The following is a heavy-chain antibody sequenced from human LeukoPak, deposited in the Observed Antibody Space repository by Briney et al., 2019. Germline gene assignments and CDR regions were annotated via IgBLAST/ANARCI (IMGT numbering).Heavy chain of an antibody. J-gene: IGHJ4*02. V-gene: IGHV3-23*01. CDR1: GFIFSSYA. CDR2: VSGGGGTT. Sequence: GGSLRLSCAGSGFIFSSYAMTWVRQAPGKGLEWVSTVSGGGGTTYYADSGKGRFTISRDNAKNSLSLQMNSLRVEDTAVYYCAKSKRFSGTYSFDYWGQGTLVTVSS. D-gene: IGHD3-10*01. CDR3: AKSKRFSGTYSFDY.